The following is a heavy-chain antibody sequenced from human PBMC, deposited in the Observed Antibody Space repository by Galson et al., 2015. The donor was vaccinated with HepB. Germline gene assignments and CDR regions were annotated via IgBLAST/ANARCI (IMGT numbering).Heavy chain of an antibody. CDR1: GFTFSSYS. V-gene: IGHV3-21*01. CDR2: ISSSSSYI. J-gene: IGHJ6*03. D-gene: IGHD3-3*01. Sequence: SLRLSCAASGFTFSSYSMNWVRQAPGKGLEWVSSISSSSSYIYYADSVKGRFTISRDNAKNSLYLQMNSLRAEDTAVYYCARITPYYDFWSGYSWDYYYYYMDVWGKGTTVTVSS. CDR3: ARITPYYDFWSGYSWDYYYYYMDV.